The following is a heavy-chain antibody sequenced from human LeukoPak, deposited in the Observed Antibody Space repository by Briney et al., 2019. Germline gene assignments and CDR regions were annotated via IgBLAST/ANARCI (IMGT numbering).Heavy chain of an antibody. J-gene: IGHJ4*02. V-gene: IGHV1-46*01. D-gene: IGHD3-22*01. Sequence: GASVKVSCKASGYTFTSYYMHWVRQAPGQGLEWMGIINPSGGSTSYAQKFQGRVTMTRDTSISTDYMELSRLRSDDTAVYYCARQTYYYDSSWYYWGQGTLVTVSS. CDR1: GYTFTSYY. CDR3: ARQTYYYDSSWYY. CDR2: INPSGGST.